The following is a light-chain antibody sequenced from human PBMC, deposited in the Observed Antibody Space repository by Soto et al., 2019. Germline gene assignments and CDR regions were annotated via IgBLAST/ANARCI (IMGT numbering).Light chain of an antibody. Sequence: EIVMTQSPDTLSVSPGERATLSCRASRRVSSNLAWYQLKPGQGPRLLIYGASTRATGIPARFSGSASGKEFNLTISSVQSEDFAVNYCQQYNSWPPLTFGGGTKVDIK. J-gene: IGKJ4*01. CDR3: QQYNSWPPLT. V-gene: IGKV3-15*01. CDR1: RRVSSN. CDR2: GAS.